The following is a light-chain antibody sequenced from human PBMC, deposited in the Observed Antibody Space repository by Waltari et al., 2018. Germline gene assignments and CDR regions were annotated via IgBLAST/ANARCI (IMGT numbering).Light chain of an antibody. CDR2: HKS. CDR1: QSISKY. CDR3: QHYESLPVT. V-gene: IGKV3-20*01. J-gene: IGKJ1*01. Sequence: EIVLTQSPGTLSLSPGERAPLSCRASQSISKYLAWYQQKPGQAPMLLIYHKSSRAAGIPDRFSGSGSGTDFSLTISRLEPEDFAVYYCQHYESLPVTFGQGTKVEIK.